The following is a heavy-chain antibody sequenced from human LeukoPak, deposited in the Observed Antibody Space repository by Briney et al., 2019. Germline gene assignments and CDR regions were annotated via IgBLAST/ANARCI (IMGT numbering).Heavy chain of an antibody. CDR2: IKQDGSEK. V-gene: IGHV3-7*01. Sequence: PGGSLRLSCAASGFTFSTYWMSWVRQAPGKGLECVANIKQDGSEKYYVDSVKDRFTISRDNAKNSLYLQMNSLRVEDTAVYYCARNVYRTFDSWDQGTLVTVSS. J-gene: IGHJ4*02. CDR1: GFTFSTYW. CDR3: ARNVYRTFDS. D-gene: IGHD1-14*01.